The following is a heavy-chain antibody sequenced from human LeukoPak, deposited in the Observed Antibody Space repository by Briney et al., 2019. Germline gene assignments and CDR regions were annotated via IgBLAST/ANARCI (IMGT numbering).Heavy chain of an antibody. J-gene: IGHJ5*02. Sequence: SETLSLPCTVSGGSISSSSYYWGWIRQPPGKGLEWIGSIYYSGSTYYNPSLKSRVTISVDTSKNQFSLKLSSVTAADTAVYYCAREEVRGLPSDYWFDPWGQGTLVTVSS. V-gene: IGHV4-39*07. CDR1: GGSISSSSYY. D-gene: IGHD3-10*01. CDR2: IYYSGST. CDR3: AREEVRGLPSDYWFDP.